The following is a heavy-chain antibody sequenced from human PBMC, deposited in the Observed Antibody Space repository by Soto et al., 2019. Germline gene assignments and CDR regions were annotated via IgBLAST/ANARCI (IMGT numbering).Heavy chain of an antibody. CDR1: GSDINSGGFT. CDR3: ARTAGNVYQLLFSY. CDR2: ISHSGST. D-gene: IGHD2-2*01. V-gene: IGHV4-30-2*05. J-gene: IGHJ4*02. Sequence: SETLSLTCSGSGSDINSGGFTWTWIRQHAGKGLEWLGYISHSGSTSYNPSLKSRVTIAVDTSKNQFSLKLSSVTAADTAVYYCARTAGNVYQLLFSYWGQGTLVTVYS.